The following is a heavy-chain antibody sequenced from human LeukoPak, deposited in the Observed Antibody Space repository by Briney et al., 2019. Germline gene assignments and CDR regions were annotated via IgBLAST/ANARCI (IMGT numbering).Heavy chain of an antibody. CDR3: ARIRDGYNDAYDI. Sequence: GASVKVSCKASGYTFTSYYMHWVRQAPGQGLEWMGIINPSGGSTSYAQKLQGRVTMTRDTSTSTVYMELSGLRSEDTALYYCARIRDGYNDAYDIWGQGTMVTVSS. V-gene: IGHV1-46*01. D-gene: IGHD5-24*01. CDR1: GYTFTSYY. CDR2: INPSGGST. J-gene: IGHJ3*02.